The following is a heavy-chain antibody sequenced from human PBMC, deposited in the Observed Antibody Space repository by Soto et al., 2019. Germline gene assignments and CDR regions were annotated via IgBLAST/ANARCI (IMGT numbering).Heavy chain of an antibody. J-gene: IGHJ5*02. V-gene: IGHV1-46*01. CDR3: ARDRLYDSSGSNWFYP. CDR1: GYTFTSYY. CDR2: INPSGGST. Sequence: GASVKVSCKASGYTFTSYYMHWVRQAPGQGLEWMGIINPSGGSTSYAQKFQGRVTMTRDTSTSTVYMELSSLRSEDTAVYYCARDRLYDSSGSNWFYPWGQGTLVTVS. D-gene: IGHD3-22*01.